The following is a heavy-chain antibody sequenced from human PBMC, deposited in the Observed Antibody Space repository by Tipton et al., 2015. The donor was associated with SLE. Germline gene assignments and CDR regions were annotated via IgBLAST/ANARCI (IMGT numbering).Heavy chain of an antibody. CDR3: ARRPWGGFDY. Sequence: TLSLTCTVSDYSISSGYYWGWIRQPPGKGLEWIGSIYHTGRTYYNPSLKSRVTISVDTSKNQFSLKLSSVTAADTAVYYCARRPWGGFDYWGQGTLVTVSS. D-gene: IGHD3-10*01. J-gene: IGHJ4*02. CDR2: IYHTGRT. V-gene: IGHV4-38-2*02. CDR1: DYSISSGYY.